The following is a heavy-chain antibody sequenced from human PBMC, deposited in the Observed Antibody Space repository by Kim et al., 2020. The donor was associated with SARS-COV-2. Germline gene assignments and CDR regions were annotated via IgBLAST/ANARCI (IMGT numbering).Heavy chain of an antibody. CDR2: T. V-gene: IGHV1-18*01. D-gene: IGHD6-13*01. Sequence: TNYAQKLQGRVTMTTDTSTSTAYMELRSLRSDDTAVYYCARDPAAAGRDYWGQGTLVTVSS. J-gene: IGHJ4*02. CDR3: ARDPAAAGRDY.